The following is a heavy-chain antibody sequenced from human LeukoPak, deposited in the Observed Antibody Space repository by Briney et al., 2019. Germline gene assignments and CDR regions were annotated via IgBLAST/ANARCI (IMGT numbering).Heavy chain of an antibody. CDR3: AKDYSGYYSYFDY. J-gene: IGHJ4*02. V-gene: IGHV3-30*18. CDR2: VSYDGSNK. Sequence: GGSLRLSCVASGFTFSSYGMHWVRQAPGKGLEWVVVVSYDGSNKYYADSVKGRFTISRDNSKNTLYLQMNSLRAEDTAVYYCAKDYSGYYSYFDYWGQGTLVTVSS. D-gene: IGHD3-22*01. CDR1: GFTFSSYG.